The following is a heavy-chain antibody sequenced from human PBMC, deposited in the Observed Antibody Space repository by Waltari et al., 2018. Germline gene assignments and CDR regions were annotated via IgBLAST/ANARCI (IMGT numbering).Heavy chain of an antibody. CDR3: ARDHWDQPFDY. J-gene: IGHJ4*02. CDR2: IYTSGST. Sequence: QVQLQESGPGLGMPSETLCLPCTVSGGSMSSYYWSWLRQPAGKGLEWIGRIYTSGSTNYNPSLKSRVTMSVDTSKNQFSLKLSSVTAADTAVYYCARDHWDQPFDYWGQGTLVTVSS. D-gene: IGHD2-2*01. V-gene: IGHV4-4*07. CDR1: GGSMSSYY.